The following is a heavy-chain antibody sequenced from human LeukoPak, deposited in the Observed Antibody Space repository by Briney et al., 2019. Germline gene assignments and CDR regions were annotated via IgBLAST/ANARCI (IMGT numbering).Heavy chain of an antibody. V-gene: IGHV3-23*01. CDR3: AKSAYYDASGYYRKYYFDY. J-gene: IGHJ4*02. Sequence: GGSLRLSCVSSGFSFSNYAMSWVCQAPGKGLEWVSSISGSGGSTHYADSVKGRFTISRDKTKNTLYLQMNSLRAEDTAVYYCAKSAYYDASGYYRKYYFDYWGQGTLVTVSS. CDR1: GFSFSNYA. CDR2: ISGSGGST. D-gene: IGHD3-22*01.